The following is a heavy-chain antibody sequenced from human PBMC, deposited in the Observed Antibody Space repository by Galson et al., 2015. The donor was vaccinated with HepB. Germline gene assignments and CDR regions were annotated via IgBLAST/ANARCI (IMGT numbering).Heavy chain of an antibody. CDR3: TRGRAGILPDYFYYGMDV. J-gene: IGHJ6*02. Sequence: SVKVSCKASGYNFTKYSIQWVRQGPGQRLEWMGWINAANGNTKHSPRFQGRVTITRDTSGNTVHMELSSLRSEDTAIYFCTRGRAGILPDYFYYGMDVWGQGTLVTVSS. V-gene: IGHV1-3*01. CDR2: INAANGNT. D-gene: IGHD1-1*01. CDR1: GYNFTKYS.